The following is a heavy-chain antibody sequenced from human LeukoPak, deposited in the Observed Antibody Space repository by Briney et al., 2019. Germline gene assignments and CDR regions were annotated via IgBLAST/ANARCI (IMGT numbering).Heavy chain of an antibody. Sequence: GGSLRLSCAASGFTFSNYDMYRVRQAPGKGLEWASYISSSGRTIYYADSVKGRFTISRDNAKNSLYLQMSSLRTEDTAVYYCSVSTAFSIWGRGPLVTVSS. V-gene: IGHV3-48*03. D-gene: IGHD2-2*01. CDR2: ISSSGRTI. CDR1: GFTFSNYD. CDR3: SVSTAFSI. J-gene: IGHJ4*02.